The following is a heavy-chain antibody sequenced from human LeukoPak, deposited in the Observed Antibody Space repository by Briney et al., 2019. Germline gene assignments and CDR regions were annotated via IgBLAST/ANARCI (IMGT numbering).Heavy chain of an antibody. CDR1: GFTFSSYS. D-gene: IGHD3-16*01. Sequence: GGSLRLSCAASGFTFSSYSMNWVRQAPGKGLEWVSSISSSSSYIYYADSVKGRFTISRDNAKNSLYLQMNSLRAEDTAVYYCARDHGGGDFDYWGQGTLVTVSS. J-gene: IGHJ4*02. V-gene: IGHV3-21*01. CDR2: ISSSSSYI. CDR3: ARDHGGGDFDY.